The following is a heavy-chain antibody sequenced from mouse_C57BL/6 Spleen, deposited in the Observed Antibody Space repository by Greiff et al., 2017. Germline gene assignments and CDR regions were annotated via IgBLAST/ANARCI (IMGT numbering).Heavy chain of an antibody. CDR2: IYPGDGDT. V-gene: IGHV1-80*01. CDR1: GYAFSSYW. CDR3: ARWTAQAGFAY. J-gene: IGHJ3*01. Sequence: VKLMESGAELVKPGASVKISCKASGYAFSSYWMNWVKQRPGKGLEWIGQIYPGDGDTNYNGKFKGKATLTADKSSSTAYMQLSSLTSEDSAVYFCARWTAQAGFAYWGQGTLVTVSA. D-gene: IGHD3-2*02.